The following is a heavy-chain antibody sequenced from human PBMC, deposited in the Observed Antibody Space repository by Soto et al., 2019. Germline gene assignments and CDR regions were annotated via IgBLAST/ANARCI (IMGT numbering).Heavy chain of an antibody. CDR3: AKDRGVTRNSYGMDV. CDR2: IGYDGSSK. D-gene: IGHD2-21*02. J-gene: IGHJ6*02. V-gene: IGHV3-33*06. Sequence: GKGLEWLAVIGYDGSSKYYADSVKGRFTISRDNSKNTLYLQMNSLRAEDTAVYYCAKDRGVTRNSYGMDVWGQRTTVTVSS.